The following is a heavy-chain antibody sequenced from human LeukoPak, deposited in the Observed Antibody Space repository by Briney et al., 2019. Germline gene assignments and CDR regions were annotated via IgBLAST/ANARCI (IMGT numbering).Heavy chain of an antibody. D-gene: IGHD6-13*01. CDR2: IIPIFGTA. Sequence: AASVKVSCKASGGTFSSYAIIWVRQAPGQGLEWMGGIIPIFGTANYAQKFQGRVTITADESTSTAYMELSSLRSEDTAVYYCARYHSSSVFWFDPWGQGTMVTVSS. J-gene: IGHJ5*02. CDR1: GGTFSSYA. V-gene: IGHV1-69*13. CDR3: ARYHSSSVFWFDP.